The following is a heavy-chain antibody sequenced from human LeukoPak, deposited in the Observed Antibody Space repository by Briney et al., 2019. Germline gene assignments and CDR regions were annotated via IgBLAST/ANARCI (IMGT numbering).Heavy chain of an antibody. Sequence: SQTLSLTCAISGDIISRNTITWNWIRQSPSRGLEWLGRTYYRSKWYYDYAVAVKSRISINPDTSKNQFSLQLSSVTPEDTAVYYCARDPVGGSTIFDYWGQGTLVTVSS. D-gene: IGHD1-26*01. V-gene: IGHV6-1*01. CDR3: ARDPVGGSTIFDY. J-gene: IGHJ4*02. CDR2: TYYRSKWYY. CDR1: GDIISRNTIT.